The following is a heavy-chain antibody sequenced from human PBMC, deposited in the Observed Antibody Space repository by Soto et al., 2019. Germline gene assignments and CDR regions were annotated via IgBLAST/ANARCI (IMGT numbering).Heavy chain of an antibody. J-gene: IGHJ6*02. CDR3: ARDLRGCSGGTCYSTYHYGMDV. CDR2: ISYDGSEK. Sequence: QVQLVESGGGVVQPGRSLRLSCAASGFTFSSYGIHWVRQAPGKGLEWVAVISYDGSEKYYADSVKGRFTISRDNSKNPLVLQMSRLRPCHTAVYYCARDLRGCSGGTCYSTYHYGMDVWGQGTTVTVSS. CDR1: GFTFSSYG. V-gene: IGHV3-30-3*01. D-gene: IGHD2-15*01.